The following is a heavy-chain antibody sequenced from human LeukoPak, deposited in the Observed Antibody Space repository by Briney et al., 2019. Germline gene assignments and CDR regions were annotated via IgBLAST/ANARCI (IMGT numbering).Heavy chain of an antibody. CDR3: ARASYCSNGVCYLVEY. CDR2: ISGGGDNT. Sequence: GGSLRLSCAAPGFTFNSYAMSWVRQAPGKGLEWVSSISGGGDNTYYADSVKGRFTISRDNSKNTLFLQMNSLRAEDTAVYYCARASYCSNGVCYLVEYWGQGTLVTVSS. V-gene: IGHV3-23*01. J-gene: IGHJ4*02. D-gene: IGHD2-8*01. CDR1: GFTFNSYA.